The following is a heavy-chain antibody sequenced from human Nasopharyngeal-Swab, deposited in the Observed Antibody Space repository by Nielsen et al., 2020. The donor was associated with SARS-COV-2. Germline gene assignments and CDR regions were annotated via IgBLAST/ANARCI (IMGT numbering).Heavy chain of an antibody. Sequence: RQAPGKAPEWIGEINHSGSTNYNPSLKSRVTISVDTSKNQFSLKLSSVTAADTAVYYCARGAHSSSSGVGNWFDPWGQGTLVTVSS. J-gene: IGHJ5*02. CDR2: INHSGST. V-gene: IGHV4-34*01. CDR3: ARGAHSSSSGVGNWFDP. D-gene: IGHD6-6*01.